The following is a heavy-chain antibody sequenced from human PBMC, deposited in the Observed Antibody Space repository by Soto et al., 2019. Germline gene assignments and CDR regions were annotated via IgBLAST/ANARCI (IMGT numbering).Heavy chain of an antibody. V-gene: IGHV1-69*13. D-gene: IGHD6-13*01. CDR2: IIPIFGTA. J-gene: IGHJ6*02. CDR3: ARSLPAAAAGYYGMDV. Sequence: SVKVSCKASGGTFSSYAISWVRQAPGQGLEWMGGIIPIFGTANYAQKFQGRVTITADESTSTAYMELSSLRSEDTAVYYCARSLPAAAAGYYGMDVWGQGTTVTVSS. CDR1: GGTFSSYA.